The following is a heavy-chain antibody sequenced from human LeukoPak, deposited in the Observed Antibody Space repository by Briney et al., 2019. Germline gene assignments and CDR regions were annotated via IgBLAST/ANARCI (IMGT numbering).Heavy chain of an antibody. Sequence: ASVKVSCKASGYTFTTYAMHWVRQAPGQRLEWMGWINGGNGNTKYSQEFQGRVTITRDTSASTVYMELSSLRSEDTAVYYCARYVSGLSAFDIWGQGTMVTVSS. V-gene: IGHV1-3*03. J-gene: IGHJ3*02. CDR3: ARYVSGLSAFDI. D-gene: IGHD5-12*01. CDR2: INGGNGNT. CDR1: GYTFTTYA.